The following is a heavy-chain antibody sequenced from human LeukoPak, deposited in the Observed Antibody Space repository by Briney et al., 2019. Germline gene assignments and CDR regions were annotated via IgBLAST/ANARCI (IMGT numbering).Heavy chain of an antibody. J-gene: IGHJ4*02. CDR1: RGTFSSYA. D-gene: IGHD3-22*01. V-gene: IGHV1-69*05. Sequence: GSSVKVSCKASRGTFSSYAISWVRQAPGQGLEWMGGIIPIFGTANYAQKFQGRVTITTDESTSTAYMELSSLRSEDTAVYYCARNGYYDSSGYYYPFDYWGQGSLVTVSS. CDR3: ARNGYYDSSGYYYPFDY. CDR2: IIPIFGTA.